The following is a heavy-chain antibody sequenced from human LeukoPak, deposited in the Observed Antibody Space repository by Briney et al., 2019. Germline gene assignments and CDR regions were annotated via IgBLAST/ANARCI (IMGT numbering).Heavy chain of an antibody. CDR2: INADGSST. V-gene: IGHV3-74*01. D-gene: IGHD2-21*02. CDR3: ARTATDAFDI. Sequence: GGSLRLSCAASGFTFISYWMHWVRQAPGKGLVWVSRINADGSSTRYADSVKGRFTISRDNAKNTLYLQMNSLRAEDTAVYYCARTATDAFDIWGQGTMVTVSS. CDR1: GFTFISYW. J-gene: IGHJ3*02.